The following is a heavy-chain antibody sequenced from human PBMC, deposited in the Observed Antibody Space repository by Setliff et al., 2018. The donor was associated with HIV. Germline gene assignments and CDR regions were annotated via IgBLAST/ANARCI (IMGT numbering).Heavy chain of an antibody. D-gene: IGHD3-10*01. V-gene: IGHV3-23*01. CDR3: ATLKTVGSIIFATTGMDV. CDR1: GFSFSLYA. J-gene: IGHJ6*02. Sequence: PGGSLRLSCKATGFSFSLYAMSWVRQAPGKGLEWVSSISGSGRKYYADSVKGRFTISRDNPKNTLYLQMNSLRAEDTALYYCATLKTVGSIIFATTGMDVWGQGTTVTVSS. CDR2: ISGSGRK.